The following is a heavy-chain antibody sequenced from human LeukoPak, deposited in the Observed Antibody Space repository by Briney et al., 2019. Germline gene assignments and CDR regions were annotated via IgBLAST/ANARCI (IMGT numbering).Heavy chain of an antibody. D-gene: IGHD4-17*01. CDR1: GFTFSRYV. CDR3: AKVRRYGDYVGDAFDI. V-gene: IGHV3-30*18. Sequence: GGSLRLSCAASGFTFSRYVMHWVRQAPGKGLEWVAVISYDGTNKYYADSVKGRFTISRDNSKNTLFLQMNSLRTEDTAVYYCAKVRRYGDYVGDAFDILGQGTMVTVSS. J-gene: IGHJ3*02. CDR2: ISYDGTNK.